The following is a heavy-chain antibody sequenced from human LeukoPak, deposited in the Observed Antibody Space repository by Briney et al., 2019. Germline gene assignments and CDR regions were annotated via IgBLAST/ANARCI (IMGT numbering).Heavy chain of an antibody. J-gene: IGHJ4*02. V-gene: IGHV1-69*06. CDR2: IIPIFGTA. CDR1: GGTFSSYA. Sequence: SVKVSCKASGGTFSSYAISWVRQAPGQGLEWMGGIIPIFGTANYAQKFQGRVTITADKSTSTAYMELSSLRSEYTAVYYCARERGSGSYPYFDYWGQGTLVSVSS. D-gene: IGHD3-10*01. CDR3: ARERGSGSYPYFDY.